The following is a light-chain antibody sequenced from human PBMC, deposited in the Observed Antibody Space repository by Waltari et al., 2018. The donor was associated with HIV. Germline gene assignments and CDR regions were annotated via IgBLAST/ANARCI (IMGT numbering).Light chain of an antibody. V-gene: IGKV3-11*01. CDR1: QSVSSY. CDR2: DAS. J-gene: IGKJ5*01. Sequence: EIVLTHSPATLSLSPGARATLSCSASQSVSSYLAWYQQKPGQSPRLLIYDASNSATGIPARFSGSGSGTDFTLTISSLEPEDFAVYYCQQRSIWPLITFGQGTRLEIK. CDR3: QQRSIWPLIT.